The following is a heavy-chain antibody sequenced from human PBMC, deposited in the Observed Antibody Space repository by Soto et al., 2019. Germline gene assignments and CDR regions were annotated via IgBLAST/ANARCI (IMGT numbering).Heavy chain of an antibody. J-gene: IGHJ3*02. Sequence: XGPTFGNPTQTLTLACTLSGISLSTSGVGLGWIRQTPGKALEWLALVYWNDDKHYSPSLKSRLTITKDTSKNQAVLTMTNMDPVDTATYYCARGLATLPVFAFDIWGQGTVATVSS. D-gene: IGHD1-1*01. CDR3: ARGLATLPVFAFDI. V-gene: IGHV2-5*01. CDR2: VYWNDDK. CDR1: GISLSTSGVG.